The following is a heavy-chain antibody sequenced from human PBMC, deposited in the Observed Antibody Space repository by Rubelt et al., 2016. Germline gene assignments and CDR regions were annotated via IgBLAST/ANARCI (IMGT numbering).Heavy chain of an antibody. V-gene: IGHV3-21*01. J-gene: IGHJ4*02. CDR3: ARVVTGTGNFDY. Sequence: ISSSSSYIYYADSVKGRFTISRDNAKNSLYLQMNSLRAEDTAVYYCARVVTGTGNFDYWGQGTLVTVSS. D-gene: IGHD1-7*01. CDR2: ISSSSSYI.